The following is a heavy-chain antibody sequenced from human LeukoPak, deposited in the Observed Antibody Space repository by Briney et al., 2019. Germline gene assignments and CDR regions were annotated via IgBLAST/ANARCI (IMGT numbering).Heavy chain of an antibody. CDR2: IYYSGST. CDR3: ARGTYYYDSSGYYYAPTNAFDI. CDR1: GGSISSGGYY. V-gene: IGHV4-31*03. Sequence: SQTLSLTCTVSGGSISSGGYYWSWIRQHPGKGLEWIGYIYYSGSTYYNPSLKSRVTISVDTSKNQFSLKLSSVTAADTAVYYCARGTYYYDSSGYYYAPTNAFDIWGQGTMVTVSS. J-gene: IGHJ3*02. D-gene: IGHD3-22*01.